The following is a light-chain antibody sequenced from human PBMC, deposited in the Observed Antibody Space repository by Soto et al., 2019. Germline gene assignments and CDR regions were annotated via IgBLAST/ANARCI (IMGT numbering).Light chain of an antibody. CDR2: EVS. CDR1: SSDVGGYNY. Sequence: QSGLTQPASGSGSPGQSITISCTGTSSDVGGYNYVSWYQQHAGKAPKLMIYEVSNRPSGVSNRFSGSKSDNTASLTISGLQAEDEADYYCSSYTSSSTYVFGTGTKVTVL. CDR3: SSYTSSSTYV. V-gene: IGLV2-14*01. J-gene: IGLJ1*01.